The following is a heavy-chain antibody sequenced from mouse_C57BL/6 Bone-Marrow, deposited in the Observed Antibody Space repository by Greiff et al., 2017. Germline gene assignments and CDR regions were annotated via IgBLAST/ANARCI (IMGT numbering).Heavy chain of an antibody. CDR1: GYTFTSYW. CDR3: ARSNYDY. CDR2: IDPSDSYA. D-gene: IGHD2-5*01. J-gene: IGHJ2*01. V-gene: IGHV1-50*01. Sequence: QVQLKQPGAELVKPGASVKLSCKASGYTFTSYWMQWVKQRPGQGLEWIGEIDPSDSYANYNQKFKGKATLTVDTSSSTAYMPLSSLTSEDSAVYYCARSNYDYWGQGTTLTVSS.